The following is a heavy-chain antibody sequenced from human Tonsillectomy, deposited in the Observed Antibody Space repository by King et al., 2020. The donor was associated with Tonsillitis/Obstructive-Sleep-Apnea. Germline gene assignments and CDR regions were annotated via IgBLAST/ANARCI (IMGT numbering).Heavy chain of an antibody. Sequence: MQLQESGPGLVKPSETLSLTSTVSGGSISSSSYYWGCIRQPPGKGLEWIGSIYYSGSTYYNPSLKSRVTISVDTSKNQFSLKLSSVTAADTAVYYCARHHSYCSGGSCYSDYWGQGTLVTVSS. CDR2: IYYSGST. D-gene: IGHD2-15*01. CDR1: GGSISSSSYY. J-gene: IGHJ4*02. CDR3: ARHHSYCSGGSCYSDY. V-gene: IGHV4-39*01.